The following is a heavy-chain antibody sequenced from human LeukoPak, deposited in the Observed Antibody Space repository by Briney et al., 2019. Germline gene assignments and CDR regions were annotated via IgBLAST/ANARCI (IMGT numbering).Heavy chain of an antibody. CDR3: ARGTIFGPVDY. CDR2: INHSGST. J-gene: IGHJ4*02. Sequence: PSETLSLTCVVYGGSFSGYYWSWIRQPPGKGLEWIGEINHSGSTNYNPSLKSRVTISVDTSKNQFSLKLSSVTAADTAVYYCARGTIFGPVDYWGQGTLVTVSS. CDR1: GGSFSGYY. D-gene: IGHD3-3*01. V-gene: IGHV4-34*01.